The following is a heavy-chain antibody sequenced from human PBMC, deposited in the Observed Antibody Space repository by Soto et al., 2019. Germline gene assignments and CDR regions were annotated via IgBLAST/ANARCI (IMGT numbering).Heavy chain of an antibody. J-gene: IGHJ4*02. CDR1: GGTFGGAS. D-gene: IGHD3-10*01. V-gene: IGHV1-69*02. CDR3: ATGRRSDLQVGLFDN. Sequence: HVQLVQSGAEVREPGSSVRVSCKASGGTFGGASVNWVRQAPGQGLEWLGRVIPIVDMKDYAQKFQGRVAISADKPTGTAYMQLSSLTAEDTALYYCATGRRSDLQVGLFDNWGPGTQVTVSS. CDR2: VIPIVDMK.